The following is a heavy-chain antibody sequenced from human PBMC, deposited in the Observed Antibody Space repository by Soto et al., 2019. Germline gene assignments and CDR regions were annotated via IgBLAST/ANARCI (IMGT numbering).Heavy chain of an antibody. CDR2: IYHSGST. V-gene: IGHV4-30-2*01. D-gene: IGHD3-22*01. Sequence: SETRSLTCAVSGGSISSDGYSWSWIRQPPGKGLEWIGYIYHSGSTYYNPSLKSRVTISVDRSKNQFSLKLSSVTAADTAVYYCARGLAATPMIMGYFDHWGQAILVTVPS. CDR3: ARGLAATPMIMGYFDH. J-gene: IGHJ4*02. CDR1: GGSISSDGYS.